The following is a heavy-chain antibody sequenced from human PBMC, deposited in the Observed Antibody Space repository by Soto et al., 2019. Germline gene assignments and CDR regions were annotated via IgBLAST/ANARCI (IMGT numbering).Heavy chain of an antibody. D-gene: IGHD3-10*01. Sequence: QVQLQESGPGLVKPSQTLSLTCTVSGGSISSGDYYWNWIRQPPGKGLEWIGYIFYSGSTYYNPSLKXRXTLXVDTSKNQFSLKLSSVTAADTAVYYCARVSYYYGSGSSSDYWGQGTLVTVSS. CDR3: ARVSYYYGSGSSSDY. CDR1: GGSISSGDYY. V-gene: IGHV4-30-4*01. CDR2: IFYSGST. J-gene: IGHJ4*02.